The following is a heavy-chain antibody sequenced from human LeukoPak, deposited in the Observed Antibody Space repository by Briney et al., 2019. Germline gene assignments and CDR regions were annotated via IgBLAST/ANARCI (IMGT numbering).Heavy chain of an antibody. CDR2: IYYSGST. D-gene: IGHD3-10*01. V-gene: IGHV4-39*01. Sequence: SKTLSLTCTVSGGSISSSSYYWGWIRQPPGKGLEWIGSIYYSGSTYYNPSLKSRVTISVDTSKNQFSLKLSSVTAADTAVYYCARRVMVRGVVKSYYGMDVWGQGTTVTVSS. J-gene: IGHJ6*02. CDR1: GGSISSSSYY. CDR3: ARRVMVRGVVKSYYGMDV.